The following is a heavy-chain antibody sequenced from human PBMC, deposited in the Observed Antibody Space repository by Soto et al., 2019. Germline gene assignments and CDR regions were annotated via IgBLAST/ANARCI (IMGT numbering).Heavy chain of an antibody. D-gene: IGHD2-2*01. CDR1: GYTFTSYA. J-gene: IGHJ5*02. CDR2: INAGNGNT. Sequence: ASVKVSCKASGYTFTSYAMHWVRQAPGQRLEWMGWINAGNGNTKYSQKFQGRVTITRDTSASTAYMELSSLRSEDTAFYYCARPHYCSSTSCYNWFDPWGQGTLVTVSS. V-gene: IGHV1-3*01. CDR3: ARPHYCSSTSCYNWFDP.